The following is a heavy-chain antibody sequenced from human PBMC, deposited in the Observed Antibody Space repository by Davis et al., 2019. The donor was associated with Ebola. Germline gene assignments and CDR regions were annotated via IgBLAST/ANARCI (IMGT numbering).Heavy chain of an antibody. J-gene: IGHJ6*02. CDR1: GFTFSSYS. D-gene: IGHD4-17*01. Sequence: GESLKISCAASGFTFSSYSMNWVRQAPGKGLEWVSSISSSSSYIYYADSVKGRFTISIDNAKNSLYLQMNSLRAKDTAVYYCAGNYGEHYYYYGMDVWGQGTTVTVSS. CDR2: ISSSSSYI. CDR3: AGNYGEHYYYYGMDV. V-gene: IGHV3-21*01.